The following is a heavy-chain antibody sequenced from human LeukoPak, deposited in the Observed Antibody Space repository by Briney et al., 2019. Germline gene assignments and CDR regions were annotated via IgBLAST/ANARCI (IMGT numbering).Heavy chain of an antibody. V-gene: IGHV3-9*01. D-gene: IGHD6-19*01. CDR1: GFTFDDYA. CDR2: ISWNSGSI. Sequence: GGSLRLSCAASGFTFDDYAMHWVRQAPGKGLEWVSGISWNSGSIGYADSVKGRFTISRDNAKNSLYLQMNSLRAEDTALYYCAKAAGQWLATGIDYWGQGTLVTVSS. J-gene: IGHJ4*02. CDR3: AKAAGQWLATGIDY.